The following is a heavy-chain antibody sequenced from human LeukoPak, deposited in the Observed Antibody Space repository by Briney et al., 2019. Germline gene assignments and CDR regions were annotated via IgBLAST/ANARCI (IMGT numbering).Heavy chain of an antibody. V-gene: IGHV3-23*01. Sequence: GGSLRLSCAASGFTFSYYAMSWVRQAPGKGLEWVSAISGSGGSTYYADSVKGRFTISRDNSKNTLYLQMNSLRSDDTAVYYCARGLIAAAGNNFDYWGQGTLVTVSS. D-gene: IGHD6-13*01. CDR2: ISGSGGST. CDR1: GFTFSYYA. CDR3: ARGLIAAAGNNFDY. J-gene: IGHJ4*02.